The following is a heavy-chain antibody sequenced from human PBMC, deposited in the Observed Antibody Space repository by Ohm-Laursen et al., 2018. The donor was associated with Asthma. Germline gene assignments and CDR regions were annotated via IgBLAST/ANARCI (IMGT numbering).Heavy chain of an antibody. D-gene: IGHD6-19*01. CDR2: IYYSGST. CDR3: ARVGYSSGWYSY. CDR1: GGPISSGDYY. Sequence: SQTLSLTCTVSGGPISSGDYYWSWIRQPPGKGLEWIGYIYYSGSTYYNPSLKSRVTISVDTSKNQFSLKLSSVTAADTAVYYCARVGYSSGWYSYWGQGTLVTVSS. V-gene: IGHV4-30-4*01. J-gene: IGHJ4*02.